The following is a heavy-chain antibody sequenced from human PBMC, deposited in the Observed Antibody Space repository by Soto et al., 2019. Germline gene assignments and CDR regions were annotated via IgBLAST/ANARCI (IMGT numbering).Heavy chain of an antibody. Sequence: QVQLVQSGAEVKKPGASVKVSCKASGYTFTSYAMHWVRQAPGQRLEWMGWINAGNGNTKYSQKFQGRVTITRDTSASKAYMELSSLRSEDTAVYYCARDRIHRGEYYFDYWGQGTLVTVSS. V-gene: IGHV1-3*01. CDR1: GYTFTSYA. J-gene: IGHJ4*02. CDR3: ARDRIHRGEYYFDY. D-gene: IGHD3-10*01. CDR2: INAGNGNT.